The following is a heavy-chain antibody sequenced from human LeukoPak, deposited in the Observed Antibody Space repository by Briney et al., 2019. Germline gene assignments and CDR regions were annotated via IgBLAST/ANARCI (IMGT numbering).Heavy chain of an antibody. CDR1: GDTFTNYA. V-gene: IGHV7-4-1*02. CDR3: ARGTSGLVTTNDY. Sequence: GASVKVSCKASGDTFTNYAVNWVRQAPGQGLEWMGWINTNTVNPAYAQGFTGRFVFSLDTSVSTAYLQISSLKAEDTAVYYCARGTSGLVTTNDYWGQGTLVTVSS. CDR2: INTNTVNP. D-gene: IGHD3/OR15-3a*01. J-gene: IGHJ4*02.